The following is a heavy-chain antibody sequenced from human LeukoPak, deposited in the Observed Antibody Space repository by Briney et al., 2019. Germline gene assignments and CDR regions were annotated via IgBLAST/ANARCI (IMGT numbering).Heavy chain of an antibody. CDR2: ISYDGSNK. V-gene: IGHV3-30-3*01. CDR1: GFTFSSYA. CDR3: ANLDYGGNSGFDY. J-gene: IGHJ4*02. Sequence: PGGSLRLSCAASGFTFSSYAMHWVRQAPGKGLEWVAVISYDGSNKYYADSVKGRFTISRDNSKNTLYLQMNSLRAEDTAVYYCANLDYGGNSGFDYWGQGTLVTVSS. D-gene: IGHD4-23*01.